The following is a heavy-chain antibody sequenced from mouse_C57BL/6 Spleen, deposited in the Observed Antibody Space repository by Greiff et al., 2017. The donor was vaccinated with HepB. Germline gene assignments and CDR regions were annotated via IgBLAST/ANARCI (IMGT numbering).Heavy chain of an antibody. CDR3: AREVSTMVTGGPYLDY. J-gene: IGHJ2*01. Sequence: EVKLVESGGGLVKPGGSLKLSCAASGFTFSSYAMSWVRQTPEKRLEWVATISDGGSYTYYPDNVKGRFTISRDNAKNNLYLQMSHLKSEDTAMYYGAREVSTMVTGGPYLDYWGQGTTLTVSS. CDR2: ISDGGSYT. V-gene: IGHV5-4*03. CDR1: GFTFSSYA. D-gene: IGHD2-2*01.